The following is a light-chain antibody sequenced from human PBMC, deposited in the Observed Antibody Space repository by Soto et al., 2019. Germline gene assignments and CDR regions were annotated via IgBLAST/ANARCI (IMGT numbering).Light chain of an antibody. V-gene: IGKV1-33*01. Sequence: DIQMTQSPSSLSASVGDRVTITCQASQDISNYLNWYQQKPGKAPKLLIYDASNLETGVPSRFSGSVSVTEFTFTISSLQPEDIATYYCQQYHNVPPYTFGQGTKLEIK. CDR2: DAS. J-gene: IGKJ2*01. CDR1: QDISNY. CDR3: QQYHNVPPYT.